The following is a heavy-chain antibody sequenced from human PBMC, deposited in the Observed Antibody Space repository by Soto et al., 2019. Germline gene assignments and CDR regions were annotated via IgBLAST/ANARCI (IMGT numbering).Heavy chain of an antibody. CDR1: GGSISSYY. D-gene: IGHD6-13*01. V-gene: IGHV4-59*01. J-gene: IGHJ4*02. Sequence: QVQLQESGPGLVKPSETLSLTCTVSGGSISSYYWSWIRQPPGKGLEWIGYIYYSGSTNYNPSLKCRVTISVDTSKNQFSLKLSSVTAADTAVYYCARVTTEPVHSSSWYHFDYWGQGTLVTVSS. CDR2: IYYSGST. CDR3: ARVTTEPVHSSSWYHFDY.